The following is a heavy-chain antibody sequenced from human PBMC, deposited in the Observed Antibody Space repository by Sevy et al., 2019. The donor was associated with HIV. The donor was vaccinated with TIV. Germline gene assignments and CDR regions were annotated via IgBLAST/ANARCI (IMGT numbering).Heavy chain of an antibody. CDR1: GFTFSSYA. Sequence: GESLKISCAASGFTFSSYAMHWVRQAPGKGLEWVAVISYDGSNKYYADSVKGRFTISRDNSKNTLYLQMNSLRAEDTAVYYCARYVEMATITGLDYWGQGTLVTVSS. CDR3: ARYVEMATITGLDY. CDR2: ISYDGSNK. D-gene: IGHD5-12*01. V-gene: IGHV3-30*04. J-gene: IGHJ4*02.